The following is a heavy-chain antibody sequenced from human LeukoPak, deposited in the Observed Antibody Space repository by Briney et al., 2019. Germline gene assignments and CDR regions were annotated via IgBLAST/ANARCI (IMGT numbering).Heavy chain of an antibody. D-gene: IGHD4-23*01. Sequence: PGGSLRLSCAASGFTFSSYVITWVRQAPGKGLEWVSAVSSNGAKTYYADSVKGRFTISRDNYKNMVFLQMNSLRAEDTAVYYCGKEEQSVITPGLDYWGQGTLVTVSS. J-gene: IGHJ4*02. V-gene: IGHV3-23*01. CDR1: GFTFSSYV. CDR2: VSSNGAKT. CDR3: GKEEQSVITPGLDY.